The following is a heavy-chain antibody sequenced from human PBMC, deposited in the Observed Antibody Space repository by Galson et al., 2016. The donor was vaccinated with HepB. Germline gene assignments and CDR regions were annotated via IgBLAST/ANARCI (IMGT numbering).Heavy chain of an antibody. D-gene: IGHD1-7*01. Sequence: SLRLSCAASGFTFTYYAMHWVRQAPGKGLEWVALISYDGSYKYYADSVKGRFTISRDNSMNTLYLQLNSLRADDTAVYYCAKDRALELRSGIDYWGQGTLVTVSS. CDR3: AKDRALELRSGIDY. CDR1: GFTFTYYA. V-gene: IGHV3-30*18. CDR2: ISYDGSYK. J-gene: IGHJ4*02.